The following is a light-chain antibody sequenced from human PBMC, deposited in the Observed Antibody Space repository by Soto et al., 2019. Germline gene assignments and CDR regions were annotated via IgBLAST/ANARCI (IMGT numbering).Light chain of an antibody. CDR1: QSVLSSSDNKNY. V-gene: IGKV4-1*01. J-gene: IGKJ5*01. CDR3: EHYSTTPIT. Sequence: DIVMTQSPDSLAVSLGERATINCKSSQSVLSSSDNKNYFAWYQQKPGQPPKLLIYWASTRASGVPDRFGGSGSGTDFTLTISSLQAEDVGVYYGEHYSTTPITFGRGTRLEIK. CDR2: WAS.